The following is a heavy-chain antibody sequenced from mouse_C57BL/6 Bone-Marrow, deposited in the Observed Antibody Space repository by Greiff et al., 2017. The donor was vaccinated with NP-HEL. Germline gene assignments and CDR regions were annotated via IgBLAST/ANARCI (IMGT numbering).Heavy chain of an antibody. CDR2: ISYDGSN. CDR1: GYSITSGYY. J-gene: IGHJ3*01. D-gene: IGHD2-1*01. Sequence: EVQLQQSGPGLVKPSQSLSLTCSVTGYSITSGYYWNWIRQFPGNKLEWMGYISYDGSNNYNPSLKNRISITRDTSKNQFFLKLNSVTTEDTATYYCARDWDYGNWFAYWGQGTLVTVSA. V-gene: IGHV3-6*01. CDR3: ARDWDYGNWFAY.